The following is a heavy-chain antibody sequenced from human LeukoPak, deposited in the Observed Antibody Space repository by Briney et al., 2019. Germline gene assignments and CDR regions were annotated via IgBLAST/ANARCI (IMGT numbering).Heavy chain of an antibody. CDR2: INSDGSTT. J-gene: IGHJ5*02. V-gene: IGHV3-74*01. D-gene: IGHD3-22*01. Sequence: GGSLRLSCAASGFTFSSYWMHWVRQAPGKGLVWVSRINSDGSTTTYADSVRGRFTISRDNAKNTLFLQMNSLRAEDTAVYYCAGYYYDGSAYDHWGQGTLVTVSS. CDR3: AGYYYDGSAYDH. CDR1: GFTFSSYW.